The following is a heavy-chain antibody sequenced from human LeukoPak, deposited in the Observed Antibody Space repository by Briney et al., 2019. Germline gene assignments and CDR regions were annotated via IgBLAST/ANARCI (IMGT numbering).Heavy chain of an antibody. CDR2: FDPEDGET. J-gene: IGHJ4*02. Sequence: AASVKVSCKVSGYTLTELSMHWVRQAPGKGLEWMGGFDPEDGETIYAQKFQGRVTMTEDTSTDTAYMELSSLRSEDTAVYYCATSNGYSYGTSNWGQGTLVTASS. CDR3: ATSNGYSYGTSN. CDR1: GYTLTELS. D-gene: IGHD5-18*01. V-gene: IGHV1-24*01.